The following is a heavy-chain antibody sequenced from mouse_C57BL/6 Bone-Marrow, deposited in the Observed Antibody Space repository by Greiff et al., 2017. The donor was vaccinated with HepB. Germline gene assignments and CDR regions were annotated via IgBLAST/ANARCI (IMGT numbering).Heavy chain of an antibody. J-gene: IGHJ3*01. Sequence: VQLQQSGAELVRPGASVKLSCKASGYTFTDYYINWVKQRPGQGLEWIARIYPGSGNTYYNEKFKGKATLTAEKSSSTAYMQLSSLTSEDSAVYFCARGHYYGSSYWFAYWGQGTLVTVSA. CDR1: GYTFTDYY. CDR3: ARGHYYGSSYWFAY. D-gene: IGHD1-1*01. CDR2: IYPGSGNT. V-gene: IGHV1-76*01.